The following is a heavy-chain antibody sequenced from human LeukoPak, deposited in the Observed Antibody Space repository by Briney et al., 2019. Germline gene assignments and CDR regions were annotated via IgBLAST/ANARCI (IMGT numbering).Heavy chain of an antibody. CDR1: GFTFSSYG. Sequence: GRSLRLSCAASGFTFSSYGMHWVRQAPGKGLEWVSYISSSGSTIYYADSVKGRFTISRDNAKNSLYLQMNSLRAEDTAVYYCASDDFWSGYESDAFDIWGQGTMVTVSS. CDR2: ISSSGSTI. V-gene: IGHV3-48*04. J-gene: IGHJ3*02. D-gene: IGHD3-3*01. CDR3: ASDDFWSGYESDAFDI.